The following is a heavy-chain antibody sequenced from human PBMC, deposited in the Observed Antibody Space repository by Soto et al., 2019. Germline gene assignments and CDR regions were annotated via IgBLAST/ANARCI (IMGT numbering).Heavy chain of an antibody. D-gene: IGHD3-16*01. V-gene: IGHV1-18*01. CDR1: GYTFIRYG. CDR3: ARGGYYDNTWGKLSHYGLDV. Sequence: QVQLVQSAGEVKKPGASVKVSCKASGYTFIRYGITWVRQAPGQGLEWMGWISPYNDYTIYAQKLQGRVTMTRDPSTRTFYLDLRSLKSDDTAVYYCARGGYYDNTWGKLSHYGLDVWGQGTSVTVSS. CDR2: ISPYNDYT. J-gene: IGHJ6*02.